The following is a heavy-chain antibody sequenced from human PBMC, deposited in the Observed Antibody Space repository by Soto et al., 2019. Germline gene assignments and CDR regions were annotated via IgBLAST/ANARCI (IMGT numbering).Heavy chain of an antibody. CDR3: ARGRGYSYGLDP. Sequence: QPPGEDLEWLGDISSSGTTSYSPSLKSRVAISLDTSKNQFSLSLSSVTAADTAVYYCARGRGYSYGLDPWGQGTLVTVSS. V-gene: IGHV4-30-4*01. CDR2: ISSSGTT. J-gene: IGHJ5*02. D-gene: IGHD5-18*01.